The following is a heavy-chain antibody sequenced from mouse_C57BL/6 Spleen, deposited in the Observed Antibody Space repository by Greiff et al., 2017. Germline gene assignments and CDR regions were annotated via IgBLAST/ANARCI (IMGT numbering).Heavy chain of an antibody. CDR1: GYSITSGYY. J-gene: IGHJ3*01. CDR2: ISYDGSN. CDR3: AREGISPRAY. Sequence: EVHLVESGPGLVKPSQSLSLTCSVTGYSITSGYYWNWIRQFPGNKLEWMGYISYDGSNNYNPSLKNRISITRDTSKNQFFLKLNSVTTEDTATYYCAREGISPRAYWGQGTLVTVSA. V-gene: IGHV3-6*01.